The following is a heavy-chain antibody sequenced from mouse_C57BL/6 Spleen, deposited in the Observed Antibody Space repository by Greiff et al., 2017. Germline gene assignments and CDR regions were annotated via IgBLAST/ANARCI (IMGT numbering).Heavy chain of an antibody. D-gene: IGHD2-10*01. CDR3: ARRGLLDAMDY. Sequence: VQLQQSGPELVKPGASVKISCKASGYTFTDYYMNWVKQSHGKSLEWIGDINPNNGGTSYNQKFKGKATLTVDKSSSTAYMELRSLTSEDSAVYYCARRGLLDAMDYWGQGTSVTVSS. V-gene: IGHV1-26*01. J-gene: IGHJ4*01. CDR1: GYTFTDYY. CDR2: INPNNGGT.